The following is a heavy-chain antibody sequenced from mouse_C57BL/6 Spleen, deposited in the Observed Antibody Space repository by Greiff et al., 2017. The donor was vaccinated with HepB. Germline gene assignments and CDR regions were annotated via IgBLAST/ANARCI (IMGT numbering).Heavy chain of an antibody. CDR3: ARHGNYVRFAY. V-gene: IGHV5-9*01. Sequence: EVMLVESGGGLVKPGGSLKLSCAASGFTFSSYTMSWVRQTPEKRLEWVATISGGGGNTYYPDSVKGRFTISRDNAKNTLYLQMSSLRSEDTALYYCARHGNYVRFAYWGQGTLVTVSA. CDR2: ISGGGGNT. D-gene: IGHD2-1*01. J-gene: IGHJ3*01. CDR1: GFTFSSYT.